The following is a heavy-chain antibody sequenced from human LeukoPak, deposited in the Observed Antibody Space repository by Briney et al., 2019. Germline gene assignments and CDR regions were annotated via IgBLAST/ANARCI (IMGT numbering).Heavy chain of an antibody. V-gene: IGHV1-69*06. CDR3: ARVSVVVTAIGTYYYYYGMDV. CDR1: GGTFSSDA. Sequence: GASVKVSCKASGGTFSSDAISWVRQAPGQGLEWMGGIIPIFGTANYAQKFQGRVTITADKSTSTAYMELSSLRSEDTAVYYCARVSVVVTAIGTYYYYYGMDVWGKGTTVTVSS. D-gene: IGHD2-21*02. J-gene: IGHJ6*04. CDR2: IIPIFGTA.